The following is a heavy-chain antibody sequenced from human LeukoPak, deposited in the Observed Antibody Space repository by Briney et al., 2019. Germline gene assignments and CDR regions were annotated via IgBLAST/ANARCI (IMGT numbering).Heavy chain of an antibody. CDR2: INHSGST. D-gene: IGHD1-1*01. CDR3: ASQVRLERRYYYYYMDV. V-gene: IGHV4-34*01. Sequence: SETLSLACAVYGGSLSDYYWSWIRQPPGKGLEWIGEINHSGSTNYNPSLKSRVTISLDTSKNQFSLKLSSVTAADTAVYYCASQVRLERRYYYYYMDVWDKGTTVTVSS. J-gene: IGHJ6*03. CDR1: GGSLSDYY.